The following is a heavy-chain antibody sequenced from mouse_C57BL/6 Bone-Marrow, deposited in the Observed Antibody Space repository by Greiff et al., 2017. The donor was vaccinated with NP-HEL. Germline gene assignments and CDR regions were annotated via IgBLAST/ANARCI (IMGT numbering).Heavy chain of an antibody. Sequence: VQLQQSGPGLVPPSYCLALPCPFSFFSFPLSFFPFFLPSPFPVLAWLVVIWSFFLPAKNAAFISRLSISKDNSMSQVVFKMNSLQADDTAIYYCARNSYYNGFFDYWGQGTTLTVSS. J-gene: IGHJ2*01. CDR1: FFSFPLSF. CDR2: IWSFFLP. D-gene: IGHD2-12*01. V-gene: IGHV2-2*01. CDR3: ARNSYYNGFFDY.